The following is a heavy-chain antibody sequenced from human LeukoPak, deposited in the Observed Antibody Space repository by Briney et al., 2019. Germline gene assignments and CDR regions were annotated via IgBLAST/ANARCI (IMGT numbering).Heavy chain of an antibody. J-gene: IGHJ5*02. V-gene: IGHV4-39*01. Sequence: SETLSLTCTVSSGSISTSNYYWGWVRQPPGKALEWIGSIYYSGSTYYNPSLKSRVTISVDTSKNQFSLKLSSVTAADTAVYYCASRDSSGPFDPWGQGTLVTVSS. CDR2: IYYSGST. CDR3: ASRDSSGPFDP. D-gene: IGHD3-22*01. CDR1: SGSISTSNYY.